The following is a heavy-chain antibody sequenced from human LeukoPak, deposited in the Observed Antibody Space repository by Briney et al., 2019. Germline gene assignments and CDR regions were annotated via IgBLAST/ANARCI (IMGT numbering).Heavy chain of an antibody. CDR2: IYYSGST. D-gene: IGHD2-21*02. J-gene: IGHJ4*02. CDR3: ATHTRVVVTAPLFDY. Sequence: SETLSLTCTVSGGSISSSSYYWGWIRQPPGKGLEWIGSIYYSGSTYHNPSLKSRVTISVDTSKNQFSLKLSSVTAADTAVYYCATHTRVVVTAPLFDYWGQGTLVTVSS. CDR1: GGSISSSSYY. V-gene: IGHV4-39*01.